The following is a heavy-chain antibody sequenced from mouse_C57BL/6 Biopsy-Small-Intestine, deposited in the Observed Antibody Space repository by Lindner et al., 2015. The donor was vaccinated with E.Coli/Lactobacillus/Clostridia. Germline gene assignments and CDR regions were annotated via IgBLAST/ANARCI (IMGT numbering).Heavy chain of an antibody. Sequence: VQLQESGPELVKPGASVKISCKASGYTFTDYYMHWVKQSHGKSLEWIGYIYPKNGGHGYNQKFKGKATLTVDKSSSTAYMELRSLTSEESAVYYCVRDAGTYFDYWGQGTTLTVSS. V-gene: IGHV1-34*01. CDR1: GYTFTDYY. CDR2: IYPKNGGH. D-gene: IGHD4-1*01. J-gene: IGHJ2*01. CDR3: VRDAGTYFDY.